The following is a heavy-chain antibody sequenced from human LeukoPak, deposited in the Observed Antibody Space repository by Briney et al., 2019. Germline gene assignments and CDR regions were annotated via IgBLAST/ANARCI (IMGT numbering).Heavy chain of an antibody. V-gene: IGHV4-34*08. CDR1: GGTVRPYY. Sequence: AETLSLTCAAYGGTVRPYYWSWIRQSPDKGLEWVGVIDRSRSTHYNPSVKSRFTISVDTSENQLYLKLSTVSAEDTAVYYCAIPREGLRNLRAFDYRGQGTLVTVSS. CDR2: IDRSRST. J-gene: IGHJ4*02. D-gene: IGHD5-12*01. CDR3: AIPREGLRNLRAFDY.